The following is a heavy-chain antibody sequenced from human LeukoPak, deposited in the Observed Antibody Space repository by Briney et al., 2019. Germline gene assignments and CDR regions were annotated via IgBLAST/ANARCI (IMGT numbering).Heavy chain of an antibody. J-gene: IGHJ4*02. CDR1: GGSISSYY. Sequence: SETLSLTCTVSGGSISSYYWSWIRQPPGKGLEWIGYIYYSGSTNYNPSLKSRVTISVDTSKNQFSLKLSSVTAADTAVYYCARYYYESSGYAFDYWGQGTLVTVSS. CDR2: IYYSGST. V-gene: IGHV4-59*08. D-gene: IGHD3-22*01. CDR3: ARYYYESSGYAFDY.